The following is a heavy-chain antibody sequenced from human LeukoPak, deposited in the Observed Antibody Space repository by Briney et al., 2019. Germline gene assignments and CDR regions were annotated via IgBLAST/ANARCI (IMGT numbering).Heavy chain of an antibody. CDR2: ISGSGSAI. CDR3: ARDSVPYYYGSGSYPDY. V-gene: IGHV3-48*03. J-gene: IGHJ4*02. D-gene: IGHD3-10*01. Sequence: TGGSLRLSCVGSGFIFRSYAVTWVRQAPGKGLEWVSYISGSGSAIYYADSVKGRFTISRDNAKNSLHLQVNSLRAEDTAVYYCARDSVPYYYGSGSYPDYWGQGTLVTVSS. CDR1: GFIFRSYA.